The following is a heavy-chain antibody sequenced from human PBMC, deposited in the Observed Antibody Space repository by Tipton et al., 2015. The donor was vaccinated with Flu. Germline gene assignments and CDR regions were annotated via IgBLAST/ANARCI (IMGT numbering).Heavy chain of an antibody. Sequence: SLRLSCAASGFSVSSHYMSWVRQAPGKGLEWVSVIYTGTRTYYADSVKGRFTISRDDSKNTLSLQMDSLKVEDSAMYYCAKDGWDTSGWYPFDYWGQGTLVTVSS. CDR3: AKDGWDTSGWYPFDY. CDR2: IYTGTRT. V-gene: IGHV3-66*02. J-gene: IGHJ4*02. D-gene: IGHD6-19*01. CDR1: GFSVSSHY.